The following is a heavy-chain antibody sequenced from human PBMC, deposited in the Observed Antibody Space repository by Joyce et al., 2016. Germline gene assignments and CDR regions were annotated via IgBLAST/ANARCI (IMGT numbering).Heavy chain of an antibody. Sequence: EVQLLESGGGLVQPGGSLRLSCAASGFTFSSYAMGWVRQAPGKGVEWVSGICGSGGSTYYAASVKGQFTISRYNSKNTLYLQMNSLRAEDTAVYYCAKDTITMIVVVILDYWGQGTLVTVSS. CDR2: ICGSGGST. J-gene: IGHJ4*02. D-gene: IGHD3-22*01. CDR1: GFTFSSYA. CDR3: AKDTITMIVVVILDY. V-gene: IGHV3-23*01.